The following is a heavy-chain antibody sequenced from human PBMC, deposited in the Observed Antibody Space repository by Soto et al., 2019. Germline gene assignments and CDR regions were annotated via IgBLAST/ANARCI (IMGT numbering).Heavy chain of an antibody. CDR3: ARPSKVRGQHNPVFRRNYYFDY. Sequence: PSETLSLTCAVYGGSFSGYYWSWIRQPPGKGLEWIGEINHSGSTNYNPSLKSRVTISVDTSKNQFSLKLSSVTAADTAVYYCARPSKVRGQHNPVFRRNYYFDYWGQGTLVTVSS. D-gene: IGHD1-1*01. CDR1: GGSFSGYY. J-gene: IGHJ4*02. CDR2: INHSGST. V-gene: IGHV4-34*01.